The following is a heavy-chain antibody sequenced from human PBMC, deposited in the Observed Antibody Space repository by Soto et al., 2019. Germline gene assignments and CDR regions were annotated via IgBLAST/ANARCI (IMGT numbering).Heavy chain of an antibody. Sequence: PSETLSLTCTVSGGSISSGGYYWSWIRQHPGKGLEWIGYIYYSGSTYYNPSLKSRVTISVDTSKNQFSLKLRSVTAADMAVYYCARQWGDYVCDYWGQGTLVTVSS. CDR3: ARQWGDYVCDY. J-gene: IGHJ4*02. CDR1: GGSISSGGYY. CDR2: IYYSGST. D-gene: IGHD3-16*01. V-gene: IGHV4-31*03.